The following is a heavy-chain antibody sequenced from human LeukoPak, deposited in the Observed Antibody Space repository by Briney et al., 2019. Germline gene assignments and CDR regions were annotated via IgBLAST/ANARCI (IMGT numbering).Heavy chain of an antibody. CDR3: AKGVAAAGTLYYFDY. CDR2: ISYDGSNK. Sequence: PGGSLRLSCAASGFTFSSYGMHWVRQAPGKGLEWVAVISYDGSNKYYADSVKGRFTISRDNSKNTLYLQMNSLRAEDTAVYYCAKGVAAAGTLYYFDYWGQGTLVTVSS. J-gene: IGHJ4*02. V-gene: IGHV3-30*18. D-gene: IGHD6-13*01. CDR1: GFTFSSYG.